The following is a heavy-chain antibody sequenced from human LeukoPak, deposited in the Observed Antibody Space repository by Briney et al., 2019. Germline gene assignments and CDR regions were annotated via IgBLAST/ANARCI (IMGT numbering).Heavy chain of an antibody. Sequence: SVKVSCKASGGTFSSYAISWVRQDPGQGLEWMGGIIPIFGTANYAQKFQGRVTITTDESTSTAYMELSSLRSEDTAVYYCARGVIDRNYYYYMDVWGKGTTVTVSS. CDR3: ARGVIDRNYYYYMDV. V-gene: IGHV1-69*05. J-gene: IGHJ6*03. CDR1: GGTFSSYA. CDR2: IIPIFGTA.